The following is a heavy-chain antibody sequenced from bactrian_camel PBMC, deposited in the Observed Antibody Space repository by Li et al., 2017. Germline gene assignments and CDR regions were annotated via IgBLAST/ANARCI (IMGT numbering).Heavy chain of an antibody. J-gene: IGHJ4*01. CDR2: IDGDGST. CDR3: AAEAAECPYCSGGYCFGNY. V-gene: IGHV3S53*01. Sequence: HVQLVESGGGSVQSGGSMRLSCVVSGGRFSDFALAWFRQAPGKEREGVAYIDGDGSTRYADSVKGRFTISKDNAKNTLYLQMNSLKTEDTAMYYCAAEAAECPYCSGGYCFGNYWGQGTQVTVS. CDR1: GGRFSDFA. D-gene: IGHD2*01.